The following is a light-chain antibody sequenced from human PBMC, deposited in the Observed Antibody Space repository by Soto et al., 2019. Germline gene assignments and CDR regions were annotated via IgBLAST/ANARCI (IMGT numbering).Light chain of an antibody. CDR3: QSYDSSLSNWV. Sequence: QSVLTQQPSVSGAPGQRVTISCTGSSSNIGAGYDVHWYQQLPGTAPKLLIYGNNNRPSGVPDRFSGSKSGTSASLAITGLQAEDEADYYCQSYDSSLSNWVFGVGTKLTVL. V-gene: IGLV1-40*01. CDR1: SSNIGAGYD. CDR2: GNN. J-gene: IGLJ3*02.